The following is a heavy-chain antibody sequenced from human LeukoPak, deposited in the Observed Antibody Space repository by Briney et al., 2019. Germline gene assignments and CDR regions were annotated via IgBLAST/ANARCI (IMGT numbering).Heavy chain of an antibody. D-gene: IGHD3-22*01. CDR1: GFSLSTSGVG. Sequence: SGPTLVNPTQTLTLTCTFSGFSLSTSGVGVDCIRHAPGKALEWLALIYWDDDKRYSPSLKSRLTITKDTSKNQVVLTLTHMDPVDTATYYCARRQANYYDSSGYFNYYFDYWGQGTLVTVSS. J-gene: IGHJ4*02. CDR2: IYWDDDK. CDR3: ARRQANYYDSSGYFNYYFDY. V-gene: IGHV2-5*02.